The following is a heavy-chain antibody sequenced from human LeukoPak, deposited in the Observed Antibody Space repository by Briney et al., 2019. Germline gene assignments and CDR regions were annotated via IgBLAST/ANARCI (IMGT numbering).Heavy chain of an antibody. CDR1: GFTFSSYW. CDR3: ARDRAKGYYDSSGYSDY. Sequence: GGSLRLSCAASGFTFSSYWMHWVRQAPGKGLVWVSRINSDGSSTSYADSVKGRFTISRDNTKNTLYLQMNSLRAEDTAVYYCARDRAKGYYDSSGYSDYWGQGTLVTVSS. V-gene: IGHV3-74*01. D-gene: IGHD3-22*01. CDR2: INSDGSST. J-gene: IGHJ4*02.